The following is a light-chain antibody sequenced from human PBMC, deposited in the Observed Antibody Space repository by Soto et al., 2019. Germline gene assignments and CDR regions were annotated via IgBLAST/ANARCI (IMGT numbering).Light chain of an antibody. V-gene: IGLV2-14*03. CDR2: GVN. Sequence: LTQPASVSGSPGQSITISCTGSVSDVGGYDSVSWYQQHPGRAPKLIIYGVNNRPSGVSNRFSASKSADTASLTISGLQAEDEANYYCCSYTTSTTYVFGTGTKVTVL. J-gene: IGLJ1*01. CDR1: VSDVGGYDS. CDR3: CSYTTSTTYV.